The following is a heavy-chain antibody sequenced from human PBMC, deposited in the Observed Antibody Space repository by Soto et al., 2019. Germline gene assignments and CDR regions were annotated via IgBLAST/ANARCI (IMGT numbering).Heavy chain of an antibody. CDR2: ISAYNGNT. J-gene: IGHJ4*02. Sequence: ASVKVSCKASGYTFTSYGISWVRQAPGQGLEWMGWISAYNGNTNYAQKLQGRVTMTTDTSTSTAYMELRSLRSDDTAVYYCARDDYDILTGYYSPCFDYWGQGTLVTVSS. D-gene: IGHD3-9*01. CDR1: GYTFTSYG. CDR3: ARDDYDILTGYYSPCFDY. V-gene: IGHV1-18*01.